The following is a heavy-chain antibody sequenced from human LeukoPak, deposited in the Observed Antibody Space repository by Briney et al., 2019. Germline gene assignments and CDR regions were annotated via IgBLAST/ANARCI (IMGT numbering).Heavy chain of an antibody. V-gene: IGHV4-34*01. CDR3: ARGGGTFDP. D-gene: IGHD3-16*01. J-gene: IGHJ5*02. Sequence: SETLSLTCAVYGGSFSGYYWSWIRQPPGKGLEWIGEINHSGSTNYNPSLKSRVTMSVDTSKNQFSLKLSSVTAADTAVYYCARGGGTFDPWGQGTLVTVSS. CDR2: INHSGST. CDR1: GGSFSGYY.